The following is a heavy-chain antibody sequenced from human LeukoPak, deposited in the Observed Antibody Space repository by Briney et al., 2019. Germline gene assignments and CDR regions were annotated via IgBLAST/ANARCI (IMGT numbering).Heavy chain of an antibody. D-gene: IGHD3-10*01. CDR2: IYSSGDT. CDR3: ARDVGSGGGTFPTYHFDF. V-gene: IGHV4-4*07. J-gene: IGHJ4*02. CDR1: GYSISSGYY. Sequence: SETLSLTCTVSGYSISSGYYWDWIRQPAGKGLEWIGRIYSSGDTNYNPSLKSRVTMSVDTSKNQFSLRLSSLTAADTAVYYCARDVGSGGGTFPTYHFDFWGQGTLVTVSS.